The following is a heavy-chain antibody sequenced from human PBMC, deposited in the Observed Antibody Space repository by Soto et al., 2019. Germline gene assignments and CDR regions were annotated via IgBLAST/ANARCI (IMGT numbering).Heavy chain of an antibody. CDR2: IGTDGSTT. CDR1: GFSFSDYW. Sequence: GGSLRLSCAASGFSFSDYWMHWVRQAPGKGLVWVSCIGTDGSTTTYADSVKGRFTISRDNVKNTLYLQMDSLRAEDTALYYCTEGGGFSGIYLGGQGTLVTVSS. D-gene: IGHD1-26*01. V-gene: IGHV3-74*01. J-gene: IGHJ4*02. CDR3: TEGGGFSGIYL.